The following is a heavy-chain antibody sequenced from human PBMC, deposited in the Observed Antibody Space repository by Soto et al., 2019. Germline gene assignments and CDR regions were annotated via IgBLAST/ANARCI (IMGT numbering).Heavy chain of an antibody. CDR3: ATDHSGSGSYYYFDY. J-gene: IGHJ4*02. V-gene: IGHV1-24*01. CDR2: FDPEDGET. D-gene: IGHD1-26*01. CDR1: GYTLTELS. Sequence: ASVKVSCKVSGYTLTELSMHWVRQAPGKGLEWMGGFDPEDGETIYAQKFQGRATMTEDTSTDTAYMELSSLRSEDTAVYYCATDHSGSGSYYYFDYWGQGTLVTVSS.